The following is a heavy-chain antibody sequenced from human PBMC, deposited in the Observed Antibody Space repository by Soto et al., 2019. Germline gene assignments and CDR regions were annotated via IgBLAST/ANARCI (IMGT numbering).Heavy chain of an antibody. CDR1: GFSLSNGRMG. Sequence: VTLKESGPVLVKPTETLTLTCTVSGFSLSNGRMGVSWIRQPPGKPLEWLAHFFSDVERSYSASMQSRLTLRTDTSGSQVVLTMTKMDPVDTATYYGARMDGDYNYYGLDVWGQGTTVTVSS. CDR3: ARMDGDYNYYGLDV. V-gene: IGHV2-26*01. J-gene: IGHJ6*02. CDR2: FFSDVER. D-gene: IGHD3-10*01.